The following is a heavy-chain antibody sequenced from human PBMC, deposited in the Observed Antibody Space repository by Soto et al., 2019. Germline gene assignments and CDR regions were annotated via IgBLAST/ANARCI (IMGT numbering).Heavy chain of an antibody. CDR1: GYTFTSYY. J-gene: IGHJ5*02. Sequence: ASVKVSCKASGYTFTSYYMHWVRQAPGQGLEWMGGIIPIFGTANYAQKFQGRVTITADESTSTAYMELSSLRSEDTAVYYCARAVDTAIWWFDPWGQGTLVTVSS. D-gene: IGHD5-18*01. V-gene: IGHV1-69*13. CDR3: ARAVDTAIWWFDP. CDR2: IIPIFGTA.